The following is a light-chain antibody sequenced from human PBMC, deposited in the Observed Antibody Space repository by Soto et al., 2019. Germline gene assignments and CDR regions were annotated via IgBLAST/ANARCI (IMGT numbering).Light chain of an antibody. V-gene: IGKV1-39*01. J-gene: IGKJ2*01. CDR1: QSITSY. CDR3: QQSYSTPYT. Sequence: GDRVTITCRASQSITSYLNWYQQKPGKAPKLLIYAASSLQSGVPSRFSGSGSGTDFTLTISSLQPEDFATYYCQQSYSTPYTFGQGTKLEI. CDR2: AAS.